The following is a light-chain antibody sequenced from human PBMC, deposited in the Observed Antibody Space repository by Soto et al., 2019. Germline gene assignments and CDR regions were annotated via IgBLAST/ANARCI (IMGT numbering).Light chain of an antibody. V-gene: IGKV1D-16*01. CDR1: QAIDSW. Sequence: DIQMTQSPSSVSASVGDRVTITCRASQAIDSWLAWYQQKPGEAPKLLIFTGSLLHSGVPPRFSGSGSGTDFTLTISSLQPDDFATYYCQQYNSYSTFGQGTKVDIK. CDR2: TGS. CDR3: QQYNSYST. J-gene: IGKJ1*01.